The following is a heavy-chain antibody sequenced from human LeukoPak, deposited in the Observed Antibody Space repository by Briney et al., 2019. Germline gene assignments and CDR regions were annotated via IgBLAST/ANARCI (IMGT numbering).Heavy chain of an antibody. V-gene: IGHV1-2*02. Sequence: ASVKVSCKASGYTFTGYYMHWVRQAPGQGLEWMGWINPNSGGTNYAQKFQGRVTMTRDTSISTAYMELSRLRSDDTAVYYCARAELWFGESFDYWGQGTLVTVSS. CDR1: GYTFTGYY. CDR2: INPNSGGT. D-gene: IGHD3-10*01. CDR3: ARAELWFGESFDY. J-gene: IGHJ4*02.